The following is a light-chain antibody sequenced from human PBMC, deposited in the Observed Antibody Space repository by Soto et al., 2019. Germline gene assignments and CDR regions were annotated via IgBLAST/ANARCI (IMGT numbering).Light chain of an antibody. Sequence: QAVVTQPPSVSGAPGQRVTISCTGSSSNIGAGYDVQWYQQLPVTAPKLLIYGKNYRPSGVTDRFSGSKSGTSASLAITGLLAEDEADYYCQYYDTRLTGFVFGGGTKLTVL. CDR2: GKN. J-gene: IGLJ3*02. V-gene: IGLV1-40*01. CDR1: SSNIGAGYD. CDR3: QYYDTRLTGFV.